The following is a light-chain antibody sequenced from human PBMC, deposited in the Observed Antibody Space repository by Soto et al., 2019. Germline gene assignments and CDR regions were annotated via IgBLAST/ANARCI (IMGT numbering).Light chain of an antibody. CDR2: DAS. J-gene: IGKJ4*01. CDR1: QSVSSY. Sequence: EIVLTQSPATLSLSPGERATLSCTASQSVSSYLAWYQQKPGQAPRLLLYDASNRATGIPARFSGSGSGTAFTLTISSLEPEDFAVYYCQQRSYWRDLTFCGGTMVEIK. CDR3: QQRSYWRDLT. V-gene: IGKV3-11*01.